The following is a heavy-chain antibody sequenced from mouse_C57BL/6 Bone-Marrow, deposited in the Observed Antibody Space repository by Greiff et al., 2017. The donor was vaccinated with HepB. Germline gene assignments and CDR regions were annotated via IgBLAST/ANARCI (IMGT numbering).Heavy chain of an antibody. CDR2: IYPGDGDT. D-gene: IGHD2-1*01. Sequence: VKLMESGPELVKPGASVKISCKASGYAFSSSWMNWVKQRPGKGLEWIGRIYPGDGDTNYNGKFKGKATLTADKSSSTAYMQLSSLTSEDSAVYFCANFYPWFAYWGQGTLVTVSA. CDR3: ANFYPWFAY. J-gene: IGHJ3*01. V-gene: IGHV1-82*01. CDR1: GYAFSSSW.